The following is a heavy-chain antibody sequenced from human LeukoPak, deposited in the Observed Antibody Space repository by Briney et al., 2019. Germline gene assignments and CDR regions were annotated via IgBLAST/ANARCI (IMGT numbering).Heavy chain of an antibody. J-gene: IGHJ5*02. CDR1: GFTFSSYG. CDR3: AKDRPYCSGGSCYTGWFDP. CDR2: ISYDGSNK. V-gene: IGHV3-30*18. D-gene: IGHD2-15*01. Sequence: GGSLRLSCAASGFTFSSYGMHWVRQAPGKGLEWVAVISYDGSNKYYADSVKGRFTISRDNSKNTLYLQMNSPRAEDTAVYYCAKDRPYCSGGSCYTGWFDPWGQGTLVTVSS.